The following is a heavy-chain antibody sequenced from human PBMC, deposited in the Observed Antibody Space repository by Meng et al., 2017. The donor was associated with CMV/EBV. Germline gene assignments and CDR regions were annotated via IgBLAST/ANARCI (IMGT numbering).Heavy chain of an antibody. Sequence: ASVKVSCKASGYTFTSYDINWVRQATGQGLEWMGWMNPNSGNTGYAQKFQGRVTMTRNTSISTAYMELRSLRSDDTAVYYCAREEGSSWYGGNYYYGMDVWGQGTTVTVSS. J-gene: IGHJ6*02. D-gene: IGHD6-13*01. CDR2: MNPNSGNT. CDR1: GYTFTSYD. V-gene: IGHV1-8*01. CDR3: AREEGSSWYGGNYYYGMDV.